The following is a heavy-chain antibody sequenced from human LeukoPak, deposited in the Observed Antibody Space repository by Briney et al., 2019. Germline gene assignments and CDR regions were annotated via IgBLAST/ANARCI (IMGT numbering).Heavy chain of an antibody. CDR2: INHSGST. V-gene: IGHV4-34*01. J-gene: IGHJ3*02. CDR1: GGSFSGYY. CDR3: AHALLDHDAFDI. D-gene: IGHD2-15*01. Sequence: SETLSLTCAVYGGSFSGYYWSWIRQPPGKGLEWIGEINHSGSTNYNPSLKSRVTISVDTSKNQFSLKLSSVTAADTAVYYCAHALLDHDAFDIWGQGTMVTVSS.